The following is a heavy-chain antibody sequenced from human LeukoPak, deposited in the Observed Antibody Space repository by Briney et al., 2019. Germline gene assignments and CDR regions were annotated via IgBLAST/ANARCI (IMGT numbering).Heavy chain of an antibody. Sequence: ASVKVSCKASGGTFSSYAISWVRQAPGQGLEWMGGIIPIFGTANYAQKFQGRVTITADKSTSTAYMELSSLRSEDTAVYYCARDWRADPFWSGFDRGLNYYYGMDVWGQGTTVTVSS. V-gene: IGHV1-69*06. J-gene: IGHJ6*02. D-gene: IGHD3-3*01. CDR2: IIPIFGTA. CDR3: ARDWRADPFWSGFDRGLNYYYGMDV. CDR1: GGTFSSYA.